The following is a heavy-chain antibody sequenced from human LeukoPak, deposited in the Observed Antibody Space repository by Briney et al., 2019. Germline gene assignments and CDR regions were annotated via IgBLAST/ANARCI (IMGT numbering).Heavy chain of an antibody. D-gene: IGHD2-2*01. CDR1: VYTFTNYY. Sequence: ASVTVSFMSSVYTFTNYYMHWVRQAPGQGLEWMGIIDPNGGSTSYVQKFQGRVTMTRETSTSKVYMELSSLRSEDTAVHYCARRSCWGSSTSCLRANWFVPWGQGALVIVSS. V-gene: IGHV1-46*01. CDR3: ARRSCWGSSTSCLRANWFVP. CDR2: IDPNGGST. J-gene: IGHJ5*02.